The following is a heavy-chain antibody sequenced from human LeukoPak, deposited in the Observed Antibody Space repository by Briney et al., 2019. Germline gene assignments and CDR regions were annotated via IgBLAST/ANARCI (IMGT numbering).Heavy chain of an antibody. J-gene: IGHJ4*02. V-gene: IGHV4-39*01. D-gene: IGHD3-10*01. Sequence: SETLSLTCIVSGGSVSSSSYYWGRIRQPPGKGLEWIGSIYYSGSTYYNPSLTSRVTISVDTSKNQFSLRLTSVAAADTAVYYCAGSATYYQYFNYWGQGTLVTVSA. CDR3: AGSATYYQYFNY. CDR2: IYYSGST. CDR1: GGSVSSSSYY.